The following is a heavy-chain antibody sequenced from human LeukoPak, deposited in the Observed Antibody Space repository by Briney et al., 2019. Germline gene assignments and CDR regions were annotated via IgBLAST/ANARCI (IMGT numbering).Heavy chain of an antibody. J-gene: IGHJ4*02. D-gene: IGHD3-22*01. V-gene: IGHV4-4*07. CDR3: ARGRDYYDSSGYFNY. CDR2: IYTSGAT. CDR1: GGSISNYY. Sequence: SETLSLTCTVSGGSISNYYWNWVRQPAGKGLEWIWRIYTSGATSYNPSLKSRVTMSVDTSKNQFSLKLNSVTAADTAVYYCARGRDYYDSSGYFNYWGQGTLVTVSS.